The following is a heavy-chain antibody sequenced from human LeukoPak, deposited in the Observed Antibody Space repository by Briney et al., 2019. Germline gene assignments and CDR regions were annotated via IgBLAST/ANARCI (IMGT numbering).Heavy chain of an antibody. V-gene: IGHV3-7*01. CDR1: GFTFSSYW. CDR3: ATGDSSSWYYFDY. D-gene: IGHD6-13*01. J-gene: IGHJ4*02. CDR2: IKQDGSEK. Sequence: PGGSLRLSCAASGFTFSSYWMSWVRQAPGKGLEWVANIKQDGSEKYYVDSVKGRFTISRDNAKNSLYLQMNSLRAEDTAVYYCATGDSSSWYYFDYWGQGTLVTVSS.